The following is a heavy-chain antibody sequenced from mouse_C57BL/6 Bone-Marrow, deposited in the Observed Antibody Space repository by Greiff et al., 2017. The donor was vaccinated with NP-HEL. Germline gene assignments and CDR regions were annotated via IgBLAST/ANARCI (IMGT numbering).Heavy chain of an antibody. CDR3: ARRGPYSYGSSSFDY. J-gene: IGHJ3*01. CDR2: IYTGGGYT. CDR1: GYTFTNYW. D-gene: IGHD1-1*01. V-gene: IGHV1-63*01. Sequence: QVQLQQSGAELVRPGTSVKMSCKASGYTFTNYWIGWAQQRPGHGLEWIGDIYTGGGYTNYNEKLKGKATLTVDKSSSTAYMQFSSLTSEDSAIYYCARRGPYSYGSSSFDYWGQGTLVPVSS.